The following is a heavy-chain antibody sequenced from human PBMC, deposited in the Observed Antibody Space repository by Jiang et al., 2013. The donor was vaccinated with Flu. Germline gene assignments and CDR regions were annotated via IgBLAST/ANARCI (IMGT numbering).Heavy chain of an antibody. CDR2: IIPILGIA. CDR1: GGTFSSYA. J-gene: IGHJ6*01. CDR3: ARDGYDILTGYPQYYYGMDV. Sequence: SGAEVKKPGSSVKVSCKASGGTFSSYAISWVRQAPGQGLEWMGRIIPILGIANYAQKFQGRVTITADKSTSTAYMELSSLRSEDTAVYYCARDGYDILTGYPQYYYGMDVWGQRDHGHRLL. V-gene: IGHV1-69*04. D-gene: IGHD3-9*01.